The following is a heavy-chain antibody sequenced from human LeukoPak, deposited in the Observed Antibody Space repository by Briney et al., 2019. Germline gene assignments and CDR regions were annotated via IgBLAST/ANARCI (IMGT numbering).Heavy chain of an antibody. Sequence: GSLRLSCAGSGFTFSSYWMTWVRQAPGKGLEWVATVSYDGTDTSYADSVKGRFATFRDNSKNTLYLQMNSLRTEDTAVYYCVRVSGFCTNGVCPSFDPWGQGTLVTVSS. J-gene: IGHJ5*02. CDR2: VSYDGTDT. CDR1: GFTFSSYW. V-gene: IGHV3-30*09. D-gene: IGHD2-8*01. CDR3: VRVSGFCTNGVCPSFDP.